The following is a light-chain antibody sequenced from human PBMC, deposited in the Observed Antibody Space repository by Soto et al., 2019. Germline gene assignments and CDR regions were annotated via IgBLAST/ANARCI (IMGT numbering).Light chain of an antibody. CDR3: QQANSFPPT. J-gene: IGKJ5*01. V-gene: IGKV1-12*01. Sequence: DIQMTQSPSSVSASVGDRVTITCRASQTISSSLAWYQQRPGKAPKLLIYAASKLQTGVPARFRGSGSATDLALNISSRQPDDFSTYYCQQANSFPPTFGQGTRLDIK. CDR1: QTISSS. CDR2: AAS.